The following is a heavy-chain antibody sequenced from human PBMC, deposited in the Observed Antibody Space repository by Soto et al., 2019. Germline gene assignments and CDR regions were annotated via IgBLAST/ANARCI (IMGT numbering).Heavy chain of an antibody. CDR3: ARDTTPLDSSGYRAFDI. CDR1: GGSISSGGYY. J-gene: IGHJ3*02. D-gene: IGHD3-22*01. V-gene: IGHV4-31*03. Sequence: SETLSLTCTVSGGSISSGGYYWSWIRQHPGKGLEWIGYIYYSGSTYHNPSLKSRVTISVDTSKNQFSLKLSSVTAADTAVYYCARDTTPLDSSGYRAFDIWGQGTMVTVSS. CDR2: IYYSGST.